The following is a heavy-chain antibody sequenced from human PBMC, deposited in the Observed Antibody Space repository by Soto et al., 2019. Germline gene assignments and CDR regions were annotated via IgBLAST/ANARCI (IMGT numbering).Heavy chain of an antibody. V-gene: IGHV4-59*02. D-gene: IGHD3-22*01. CDR3: TRGKWFPRGYGMDV. CDR2: IYLGGSA. CDR1: GDSVTSDY. J-gene: IGHJ6*02. Sequence: QVQLQESGPGLVKPSETLSLTCTVSGDSVTSDYWSWIRQPPGKRLEYIGFIYLGGSANYNPSLESLVTIPPDKSKNQLSLRLTSVTAADTSVYYCTRGKWFPRGYGMDVWGRGPTVTVS.